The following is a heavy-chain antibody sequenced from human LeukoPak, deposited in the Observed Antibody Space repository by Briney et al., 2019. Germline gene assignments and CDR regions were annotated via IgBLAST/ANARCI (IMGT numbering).Heavy chain of an antibody. CDR1: GFTFGNYA. J-gene: IGHJ4*02. Sequence: GGSLRLSCAASGFTFGNYAMSWVRQAPGKGLEWVSGISGSGGTTYYADSVKGRFTISRDNPENTLYLQMNSLRAEDTAVYYCARLGARQMLEYWGQGTLVTVSS. CDR2: ISGSGGTT. D-gene: IGHD4-17*01. CDR3: ARLGARQMLEY. V-gene: IGHV3-23*01.